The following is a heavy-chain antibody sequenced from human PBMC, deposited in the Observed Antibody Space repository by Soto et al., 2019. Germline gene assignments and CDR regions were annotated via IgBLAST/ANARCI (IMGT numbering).Heavy chain of an antibody. CDR3: STLGGIAVGPGDFDY. CDR1: GYSFTSYW. D-gene: IGHD6-19*01. Sequence: PGESLKISCKGSGYSFTSYWIGWVRLMPGKGLEWMGMIYPGDSDTRYSPSFQGQVTISADKSISTAYLQWSSLKASDTAMYYCSTLGGIAVGPGDFDYWGQGTLVTVSS. V-gene: IGHV5-51*01. CDR2: IYPGDSDT. J-gene: IGHJ4*02.